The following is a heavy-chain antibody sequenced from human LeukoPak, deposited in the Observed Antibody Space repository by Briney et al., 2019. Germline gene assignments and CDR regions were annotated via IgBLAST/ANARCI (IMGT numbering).Heavy chain of an antibody. D-gene: IGHD2-15*01. CDR3: ARDGYCSGGSCYPGY. CDR2: ISSTGSYI. J-gene: IGHJ4*02. V-gene: IGHV3-21*01. CDR1: GFTFSSYS. Sequence: GGSLRLSCAASGFTFSSYSMNWVRQAPGKGLEWASSISSTGSYIYYADSVKGRFTISRDNAKNSLYLQMNSLRAEDTAVYYCARDGYCSGGSCYPGYWGQGTLVTVSS.